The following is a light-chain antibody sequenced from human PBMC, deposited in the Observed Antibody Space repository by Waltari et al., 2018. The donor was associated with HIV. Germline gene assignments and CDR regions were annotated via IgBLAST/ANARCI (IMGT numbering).Light chain of an antibody. CDR1: QSVLYSSNNKNY. CDR3: QQYYSPPWS. CDR2: WAS. J-gene: IGKJ1*01. Sequence: DNVMTQSPDSQAVSLGERATIKWKCRQSVLYSSNNKNYLTWYQQKPGQPPKLRISWASTRESGVPDRFSGSGSGTDFTLTISSLQAEDVAVYYCQQYYSPPWSFGQGTKVEIK. V-gene: IGKV4-1*01.